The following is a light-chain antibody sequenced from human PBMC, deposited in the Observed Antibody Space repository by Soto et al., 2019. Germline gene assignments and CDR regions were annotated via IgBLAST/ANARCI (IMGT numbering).Light chain of an antibody. J-gene: IGLJ3*02. CDR1: NSNLGAGYD. CDR3: QAYDYSLTAFV. Sequence: QAVVTQPPSVSGAPGQRVTISCTGNNSNLGAGYDVHWYQQLPGAAPKLVIFGNRNRPSGAPERFSGSKSGTSASLAITGLQAEDEADYYCQAYDYSLTAFVFGGGTKVTVL. CDR2: GNR. V-gene: IGLV1-40*01.